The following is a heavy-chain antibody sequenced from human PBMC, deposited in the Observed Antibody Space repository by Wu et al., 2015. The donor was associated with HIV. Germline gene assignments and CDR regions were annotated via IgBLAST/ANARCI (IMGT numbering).Heavy chain of an antibody. J-gene: IGHJ4*01. D-gene: IGHD1-1*01. V-gene: IGHV1-18*01. CDR2: INPYNGNT. Sequence: QVQLVQSGAEVKKPGASVKVSCKASGYTFTSYAITWVRQAPGQGLEWMGWINPYNGNTNYAQKLQGRVTMTTDTSTSTAYMELRSLRSDDTAVYYCARGQLGTRGXIGYFDYWGRGKPWSPSPQ. CDR3: ARGQLGTRGXIGYFDY. CDR1: GYTFTSYA.